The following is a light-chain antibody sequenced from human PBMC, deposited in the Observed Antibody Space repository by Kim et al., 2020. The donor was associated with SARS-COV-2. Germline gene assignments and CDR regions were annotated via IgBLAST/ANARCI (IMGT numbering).Light chain of an antibody. CDR3: QESYNIPGT. V-gene: IGKV1-39*01. CDR2: LAS. J-gene: IGKJ1*01. Sequence: ASLGDRVTITCRASQTIGNYLNWYQQKPGKAPRLLIFLASTLERGVPPRFGASGSGTDFTLTISILQAEDVATYFCQESYNIPGTFGQGTKVDIK. CDR1: QTIGNY.